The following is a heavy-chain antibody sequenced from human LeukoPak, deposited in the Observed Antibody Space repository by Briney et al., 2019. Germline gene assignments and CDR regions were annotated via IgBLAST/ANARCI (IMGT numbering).Heavy chain of an antibody. V-gene: IGHV1-3*03. D-gene: IGHD6-13*01. Sequence: GASVKVSCKASGYTFTSYAMNWVRQAPGQRLEWLGWINADNGHTKYSQHFQDRVTITRDTSASTAYMELTSLTSDDMAVYYCARGRGASGSNRDFYYYYYMDVWGTGTTVIVSS. CDR1: GYTFTSYA. CDR2: INADNGHT. J-gene: IGHJ6*03. CDR3: ARGRGASGSNRDFYYYYYMDV.